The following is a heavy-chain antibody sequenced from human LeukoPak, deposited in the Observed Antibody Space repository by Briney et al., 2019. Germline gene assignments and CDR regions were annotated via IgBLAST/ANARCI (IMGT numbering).Heavy chain of an antibody. Sequence: GGSLRLSCAASAFTFSTYGMHWVRRAPGKGLEWVAVISHDGSNKYYADSVKGRFTISRDNSKNTLYLQMNSLRAEDTAVYYCAKDGVGATGYWGQGTLVTVSS. J-gene: IGHJ4*02. D-gene: IGHD1-26*01. CDR2: ISHDGSNK. CDR1: AFTFSTYG. V-gene: IGHV3-30*18. CDR3: AKDGVGATGY.